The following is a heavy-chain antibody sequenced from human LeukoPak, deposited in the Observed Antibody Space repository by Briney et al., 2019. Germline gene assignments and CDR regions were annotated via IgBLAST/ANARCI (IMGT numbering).Heavy chain of an antibody. D-gene: IGHD3-10*01. CDR1: GFTFSSYA. V-gene: IGHV3-23*01. Sequence: GGSLRLSCAASGFTFSSYAMSWVRQAPGKGLEWVSAISGSGGSTYYADPVKGRFTISRDNSKNTLYLQMNSLRAEDTAVYYCAKHTMVRGVIWWFDPWGQGTLVTVSS. CDR3: AKHTMVRGVIWWFDP. CDR2: ISGSGGST. J-gene: IGHJ5*02.